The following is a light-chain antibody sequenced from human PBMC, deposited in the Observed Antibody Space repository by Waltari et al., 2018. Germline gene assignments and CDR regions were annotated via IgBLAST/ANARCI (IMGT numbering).Light chain of an antibody. CDR1: RRDIGGYTY. CDR2: EVT. Sequence: QAALTQPPSESGSPGQSVTISCTGTRRDIGGYTYVSWYQQHPGKAPKLIIYEVTERPSGVPDRFSGSKSGNTASLTVSGLRTEDEADYYCTSYSGSDTVVFGGGTKLTVL. CDR3: TSYSGSDTVV. J-gene: IGLJ2*01. V-gene: IGLV2-8*01.